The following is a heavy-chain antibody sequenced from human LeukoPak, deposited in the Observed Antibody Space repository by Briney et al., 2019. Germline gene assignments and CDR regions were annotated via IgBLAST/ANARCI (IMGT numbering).Heavy chain of an antibody. D-gene: IGHD3-10*01. CDR3: ASLSGSGSFPLDY. CDR1: GGSISSGGYY. V-gene: IGHV4-30-2*01. CDR2: IYQSGST. Sequence: SETLSLTCTVSGGSISSGGYYWSWIRQPPGKGLEWIGYIYQSGSTYYNPSLKSRVTISVDRSKNQFSLKLSSVTAADTAVYYCASLSGSGSFPLDYWGQGTLVTVSS. J-gene: IGHJ4*02.